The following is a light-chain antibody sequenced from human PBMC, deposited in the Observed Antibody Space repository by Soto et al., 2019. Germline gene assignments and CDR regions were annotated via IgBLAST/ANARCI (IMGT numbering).Light chain of an antibody. CDR3: QQYGSSPYT. CDR2: GAS. Sequence: EIVLTQSPGTLSLSPGERATLSCRASQSVSSDYLAWYQQSPGQAPRLPLYGASNRATGIPDRFSGSGSGTDFTLTISRLEPEDFAVFSCQQYGSSPYTFGQGTKLEIK. CDR1: QSVSSDY. J-gene: IGKJ2*01. V-gene: IGKV3-20*01.